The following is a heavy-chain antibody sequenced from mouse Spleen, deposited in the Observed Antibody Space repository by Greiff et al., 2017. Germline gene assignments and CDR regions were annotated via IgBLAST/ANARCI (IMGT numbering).Heavy chain of an antibody. CDR3: ARTGIMSTTGFAY. D-gene: IGHD2-4*01. CDR2: IWSGGST. V-gene: IGHV2-2*01. Sequence: VKLLESGPGLVQPSQSLSITCTVSGFSLTSYGVHWVRQSPGKGLEWLGVIWSGGSTDYNAAFISRLSISKDNSKSQVFFKMNSLQADDTAIYYWARTGIMSTTGFAYWGQGTLVTVSA. CDR1: GFSLTSYG. J-gene: IGHJ3*01.